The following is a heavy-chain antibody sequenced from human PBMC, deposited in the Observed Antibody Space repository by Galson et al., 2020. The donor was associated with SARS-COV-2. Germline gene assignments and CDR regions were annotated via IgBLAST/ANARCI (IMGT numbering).Heavy chain of an antibody. V-gene: IGHV4-31*03. CDR3: ARVDTAMGSYYFDY. D-gene: IGHD5-18*01. Sequence: SETLSLTCTVSGGSISSGGYYWSWIRQHPGKGLEWIGYIHYSGSTYYNPSLKSRVTISVDTSKNQFSLKLSSVTAADTAVYYCARVDTAMGSYYFDYWGQGTLVTVSS. CDR1: GGSISSGGYY. CDR2: IHYSGST. J-gene: IGHJ4*02.